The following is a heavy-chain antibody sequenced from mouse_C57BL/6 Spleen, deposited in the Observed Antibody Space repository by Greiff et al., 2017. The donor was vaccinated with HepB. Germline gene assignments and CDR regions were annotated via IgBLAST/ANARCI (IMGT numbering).Heavy chain of an antibody. J-gene: IGHJ2*01. CDR2: ISSGSSTI. CDR1: GFTFSDYG. D-gene: IGHD1-1*01. Sequence: EVMLVESGGGLVKPGGSLKLSCAASGFTFSDYGMHWVRQAPEKGLEWVAYISSGSSTIYYADTVKGRFTISRDNAKNTLFLQMTKLRSEDTAMYYCSRGYYYGSSSFDYWGQGTTLTVSS. CDR3: SRGYYYGSSSFDY. V-gene: IGHV5-17*01.